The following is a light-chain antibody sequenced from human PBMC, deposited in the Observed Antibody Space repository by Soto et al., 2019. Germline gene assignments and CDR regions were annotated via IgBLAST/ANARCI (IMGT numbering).Light chain of an antibody. J-gene: IGLJ3*02. CDR3: SSYTSSSTRV. CDR1: SNDVGGYNY. CDR2: EVS. V-gene: IGLV2-14*01. Sequence: QSALTQPASVSGSPGQSITIACTGTSNDVGGYNYVSWYQQHPGKAPKLKIYEVSNPPSGGSNRFSGSKSGNTASLTISGLQAEDEADYYCSSYTSSSTRVFGGGTK.